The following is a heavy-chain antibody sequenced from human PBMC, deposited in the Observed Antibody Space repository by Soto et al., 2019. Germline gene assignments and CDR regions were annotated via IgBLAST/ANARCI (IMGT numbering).Heavy chain of an antibody. D-gene: IGHD3-22*01. CDR1: GFTFSSND. CDR3: ASRTLLHGAH. CDR2: IYSGGST. J-gene: IGHJ3*01. V-gene: IGHV3-53*01. Sequence: EVQLVESGGGLIQPGGSLRLSCAASGFTFSSNDMNWVRQAPGKGLEWVSLIYSGGSTYYADSVKGRFTIPRDNSKNTLYRQMRSLRAEDTDVYYCASRTLLHGAHWGQGPMVTVSS.